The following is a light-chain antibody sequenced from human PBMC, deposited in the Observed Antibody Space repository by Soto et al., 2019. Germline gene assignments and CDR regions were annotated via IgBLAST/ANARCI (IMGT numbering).Light chain of an antibody. CDR1: ESVSSTY. CDR2: DAS. CDR3: QQYGNSRPLT. J-gene: IGKJ4*01. V-gene: IGKV3-20*01. Sequence: EIVLTQSPATLSVSPGERATLSCMSSESVSSTYLAWYQQKPGQAPRLLIYDASTRATGIPDRFSGSGSGTDLTLTITRLEPEDSAVYYCQQYGNSRPLTFGGGTKVDI.